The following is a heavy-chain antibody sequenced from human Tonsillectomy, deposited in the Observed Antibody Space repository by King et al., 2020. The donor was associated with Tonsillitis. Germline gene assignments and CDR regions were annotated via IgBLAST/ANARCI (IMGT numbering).Heavy chain of an antibody. Sequence: VQLVESGGGLVQPGRSLRLSCSASGFTFDDYAMHWVRQAPGKGLEWVSGISWNSGSIDYADSVKGRFTISRYNAKNSLYLQMNSLRPGDTALYYCAKYRAPLVVVAATKSFFCGMDVWGQGTTVTVAS. J-gene: IGHJ6*02. CDR1: GFTFDDYA. V-gene: IGHV3-9*01. D-gene: IGHD2-15*01. CDR2: ISWNSGSI. CDR3: AKYRAPLVVVAATKSFFCGMDV.